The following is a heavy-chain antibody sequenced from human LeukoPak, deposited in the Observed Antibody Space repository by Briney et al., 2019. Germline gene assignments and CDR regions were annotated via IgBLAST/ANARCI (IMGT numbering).Heavy chain of an antibody. J-gene: IGHJ4*02. CDR3: ARGWQQWLVIDY. V-gene: IGHV6-1*01. Sequence: SQTLSLTCAISGDSVSSNSAAWNWIRQSPSRGLEWLGRTYYRSKWYNDYAVSVKSRITIDPDTSKNQFSLQPNSVTPEDTAVYYCARGWQQWLVIDYWGQGTLVTVSS. CDR2: TYYRSKWYN. D-gene: IGHD6-19*01. CDR1: GDSVSSNSAA.